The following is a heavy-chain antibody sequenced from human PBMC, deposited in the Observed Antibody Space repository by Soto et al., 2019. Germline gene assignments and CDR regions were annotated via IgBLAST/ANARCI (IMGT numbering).Heavy chain of an antibody. Sequence: KPSETLSLTCAVYGGSFSGYYWSWIRQPPGKGLEWIGEINHSGSTNYNPPLKSRVTISVDTSKNQFSLKLSSVTAADTAVYYCARGPTYYYDSSGYYDFDYWGQGTLVTVSS. CDR1: GGSFSGYY. CDR2: INHSGST. CDR3: ARGPTYYYDSSGYYDFDY. V-gene: IGHV4-34*01. J-gene: IGHJ4*02. D-gene: IGHD3-22*01.